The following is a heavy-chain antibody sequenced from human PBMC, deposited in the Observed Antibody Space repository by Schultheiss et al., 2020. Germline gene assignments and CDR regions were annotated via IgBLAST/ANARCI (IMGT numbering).Heavy chain of an antibody. J-gene: IGHJ6*02. CDR3: ARASREKTGSYYGMDV. Sequence: GGSLRLSCAASGFTFSSYAMSWVRQAPGKGLEWVSAISGSGGSTYYADSVKGRFTISRDNAKNSLYLQMNSLRAEDTAVYYCARASREKTGSYYGMDVWGQGTTVTVSS. V-gene: IGHV3-23*01. CDR1: GFTFSSYA. D-gene: IGHD1-1*01. CDR2: ISGSGGST.